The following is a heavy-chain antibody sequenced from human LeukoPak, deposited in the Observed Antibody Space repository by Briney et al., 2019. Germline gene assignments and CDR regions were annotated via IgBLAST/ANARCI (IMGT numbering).Heavy chain of an antibody. CDR2: ITGSGSPL. Sequence: GGSLRLSCAASGFTFSDYYMSWIRHPPGKGLEWVSAITGSGSPLDNADSVGDRFTISRDNAKNSLFLQMNSLRADDPAVYYCARVIRFGSGSFHYYFDYWGQGTLVTVSS. V-gene: IGHV3-11*01. D-gene: IGHD3-10*01. CDR1: GFTFSDYY. CDR3: ARVIRFGSGSFHYYFDY. J-gene: IGHJ4*02.